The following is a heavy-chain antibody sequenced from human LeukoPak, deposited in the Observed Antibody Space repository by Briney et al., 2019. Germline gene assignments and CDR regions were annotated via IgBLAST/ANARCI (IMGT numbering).Heavy chain of an antibody. CDR3: ARLALHYYYMDV. CDR1: GYTFTNYG. V-gene: IGHV1-18*01. CDR2: ISVYNGNT. Sequence: ASVTVSFKSSGYTFTNYGITWVRQAPGQGLAWMGWISVYNGNTNYAQKLQGRVTMTTDTPTSTAYMELRSLRSDDTAVYYCARLALHYYYMDVWGKGTTVTVSS. J-gene: IGHJ6*03. D-gene: IGHD1-26*01.